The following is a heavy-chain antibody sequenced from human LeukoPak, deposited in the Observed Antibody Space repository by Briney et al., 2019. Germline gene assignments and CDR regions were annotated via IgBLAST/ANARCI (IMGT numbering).Heavy chain of an antibody. CDR3: ARDNSVGDYAWWFDP. Sequence: GASVKVSCKASGYTFTSYYMHWVRQDPGQGLEWMGLINPSGGTTRYAQKFQGRVTMTRDLSTSTDYMELSSLRSDDTAVYFCARDNSVGDYAWWFDPWGQGTLVTVSS. J-gene: IGHJ5*02. CDR1: GYTFTSYY. V-gene: IGHV1-46*01. CDR2: INPSGGTT. D-gene: IGHD1-26*01.